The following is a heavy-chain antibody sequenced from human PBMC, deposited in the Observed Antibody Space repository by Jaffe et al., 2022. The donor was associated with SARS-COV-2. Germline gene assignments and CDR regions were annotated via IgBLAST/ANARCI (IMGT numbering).Heavy chain of an antibody. D-gene: IGHD2-15*01. CDR1: GGSISSGSYY. J-gene: IGHJ6*02. Sequence: QVQLQESGPGLVKPSQTLSLTCTVSGGSISSGSYYWSWIRQPAGKGLEWIGRIYTSGSTNYNPSLKSRVTISVDTSKNQFSLKLSSVTAADTAVYYCARGDIVVVVAATENYYYYGMDVWGQGTTVTVSS. V-gene: IGHV4-61*02. CDR2: IYTSGST. CDR3: ARGDIVVVVAATENYYYYGMDV.